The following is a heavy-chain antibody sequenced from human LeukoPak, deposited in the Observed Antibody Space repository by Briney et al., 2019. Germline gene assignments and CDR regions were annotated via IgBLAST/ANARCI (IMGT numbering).Heavy chain of an antibody. CDR1: GGSISSYY. D-gene: IGHD3-16*01. CDR2: IYYSGTT. CDR3: ARSYDTDAYHNNWFDP. J-gene: IGHJ5*02. V-gene: IGHV4-59*08. Sequence: SETLSLTCSVSGGSISSYYWSWIRQSPGKGLEWIGCIYYSGTTNYNPSLKSRVTISVDTSRQQFSLKLSSVTAADTAVYYCARSYDTDAYHNNWFDPWGQGTLVTVSS.